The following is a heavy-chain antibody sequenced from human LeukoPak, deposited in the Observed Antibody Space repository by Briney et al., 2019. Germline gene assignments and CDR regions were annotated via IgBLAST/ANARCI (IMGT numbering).Heavy chain of an antibody. CDR3: TSRAADTSWYNFDY. D-gene: IGHD6-13*01. CDR2: IKSDGSST. V-gene: IGHV3-74*01. Sequence: GGSLILSCAASGFTFSSYWMHWVRQAPGKGLVWVSRIKSDGSSTSYTDSVKGRFTISRDNAKNTLYLQMNSLRVEDTAVYYCTSRAADTSWYNFDYWGMGTLVTVSS. J-gene: IGHJ4*02. CDR1: GFTFSSYW.